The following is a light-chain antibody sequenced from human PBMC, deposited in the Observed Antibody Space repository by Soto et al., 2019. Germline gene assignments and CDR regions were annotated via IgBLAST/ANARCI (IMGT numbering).Light chain of an antibody. Sequence: AIRMTQSPSSLSASPGDRVTITCRASQGISNYLAWYQQKPGKAPKLLIYAASTLDAGVPSRFSGSGSGTDFTLTISNLQSEDFATYHCQHYYSYPLSFAGGTKVDNK. CDR2: AAS. CDR3: QHYYSYPLS. J-gene: IGKJ4*01. V-gene: IGKV1-8*01. CDR1: QGISNY.